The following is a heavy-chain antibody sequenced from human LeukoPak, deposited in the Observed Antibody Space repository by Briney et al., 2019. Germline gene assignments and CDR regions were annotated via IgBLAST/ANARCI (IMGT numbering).Heavy chain of an antibody. Sequence: GGSLRLSCAASGFTFSHYAMHWVRQAPGKGLEWVAVISYHGIDKYYADSVKGRFTISRDNSKNTLYLQMNSLRAEDTAVYYCAKDLGVFQLLGTNWFDPWGQGTLVTVSS. CDR3: AKDLGVFQLLGTNWFDP. V-gene: IGHV3-30-3*01. CDR2: ISYHGIDK. J-gene: IGHJ5*02. D-gene: IGHD1-26*01. CDR1: GFTFSHYA.